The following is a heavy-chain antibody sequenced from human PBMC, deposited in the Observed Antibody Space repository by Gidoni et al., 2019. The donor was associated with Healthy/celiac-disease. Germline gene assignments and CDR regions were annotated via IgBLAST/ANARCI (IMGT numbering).Heavy chain of an antibody. CDR2: TYYRGST. D-gene: IGHD6-13*01. CDR1: GGSISSSSYY. V-gene: IGHV4-39*01. Sequence: QLQLQESGPGLVKPSGPLSLTCPVPGGSISSSSYYWGWIRNHPGKGLEWIRRTYYRGSTYHNPSLKSRVTISVDTSKNQFSRKLSSVTAADTAVYYCASYSSSWYWYFDLWGRGTLVTVSS. J-gene: IGHJ2*01. CDR3: ASYSSSWYWYFDL.